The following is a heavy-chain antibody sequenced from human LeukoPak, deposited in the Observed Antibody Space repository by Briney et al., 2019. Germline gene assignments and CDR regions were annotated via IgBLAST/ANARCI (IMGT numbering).Heavy chain of an antibody. V-gene: IGHV4-59*01. CDR3: ARGRGLVDAFDI. D-gene: IGHD6-19*01. CDR2: IYYSGST. Sequence: SETLSLTCTVSGGSISSYYWSWIRQPPGKGLEWIGCIYYSGSTNYNPSLKSRVTISVDTSKNQFSLKLSSVTAADTAVYYCARGRGLVDAFDIWGQGTMVTVSS. CDR1: GGSISSYY. J-gene: IGHJ3*02.